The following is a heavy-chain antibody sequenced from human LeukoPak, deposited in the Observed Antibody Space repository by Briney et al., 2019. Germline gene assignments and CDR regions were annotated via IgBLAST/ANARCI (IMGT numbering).Heavy chain of an antibody. Sequence: SETLSLTCTVSGGSISSYYWSWIRQPPGKGLEWIGYIYYSGSTNYNPSLKSRVTISVDTSKNQFSLKLSSVTAADTAVYYCARDGPRGYYDSSGYPLXGQGTLVTVSS. V-gene: IGHV4-59*01. CDR1: GGSISSYY. D-gene: IGHD3-22*01. CDR2: IYYSGST. CDR3: ARDGPRGYYDSSGYPL. J-gene: IGHJ4*02.